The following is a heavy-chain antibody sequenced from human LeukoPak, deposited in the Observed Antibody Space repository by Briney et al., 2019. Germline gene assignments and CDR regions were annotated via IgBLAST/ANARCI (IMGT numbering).Heavy chain of an antibody. CDR2: IYYSGST. CDR3: ARVNTYWYFDL. J-gene: IGHJ2*01. V-gene: IGHV4-59*08. CDR1: GGSISSYY. D-gene: IGHD2/OR15-2a*01. Sequence: SETLSLTCTVSGGSISSYYWSWIRQPPGKGLEWIGYIYYSGSTNYNPSLKSRVTISVDTSKNQFSLKLSSVTAADTAVYYCARVNTYWYFDLWGRGTLVTVSS.